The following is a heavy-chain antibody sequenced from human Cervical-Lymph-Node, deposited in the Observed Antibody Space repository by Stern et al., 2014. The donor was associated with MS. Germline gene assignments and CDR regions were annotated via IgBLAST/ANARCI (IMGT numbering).Heavy chain of an antibody. V-gene: IGHV3-33*01. J-gene: IGHJ1*01. CDR1: GFTFSSFG. Sequence: VHLVESGGGVVQPGRSLRLSCAASGFTFSSFGMHWVRQAPGKGLEWLAIIWYDGSNRYYADSVKGRFTLSRDNSKNTLYLQMNSLRAEDTAVYYCAREGGNTAEYFQHWGQGTLVTVSS. CDR2: IWYDGSNR. CDR3: AREGGNTAEYFQH. D-gene: IGHD4-23*01.